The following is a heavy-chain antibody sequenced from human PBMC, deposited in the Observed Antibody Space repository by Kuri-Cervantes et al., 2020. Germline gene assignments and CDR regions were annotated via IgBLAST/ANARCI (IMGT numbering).Heavy chain of an antibody. CDR3: ARNLAPSYYYGMDV. Sequence: ASVKVSCKASGYTFTSYGISWVRQAPGQGLEWMGWISAYNGNTNYAQKLQGRVTMTTDTSTSTAYMELRSLRSADTAVYYCARNLAPSYYYGMDVWGQGTTVTVSS. V-gene: IGHV1-18*01. J-gene: IGHJ6*02. CDR2: ISAYNGNT. D-gene: IGHD3-16*01. CDR1: GYTFTSYG.